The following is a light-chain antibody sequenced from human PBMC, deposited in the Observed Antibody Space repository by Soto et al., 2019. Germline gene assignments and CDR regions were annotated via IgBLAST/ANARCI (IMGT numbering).Light chain of an antibody. Sequence: QSALTQPPSASGSPGQSVTISCTGTSSDVGGYNYVSWYQQHPGKAPKLMIYEVSKRPSGVPDRFSGSKSGNTASLTVSGLQDEDEADYYCSSYAGSNIHYVFGTGTKVTVL. CDR1: SSDVGGYNY. V-gene: IGLV2-8*01. CDR2: EVS. J-gene: IGLJ1*01. CDR3: SSYAGSNIHYV.